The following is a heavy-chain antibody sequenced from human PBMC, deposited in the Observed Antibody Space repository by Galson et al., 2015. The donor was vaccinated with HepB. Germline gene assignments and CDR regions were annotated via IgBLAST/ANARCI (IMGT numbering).Heavy chain of an antibody. Sequence: SVKVSCKASGGTFSSYTISWVRQAPGQGLEWMGRIIPILGIANYAQKFQGRVTITADKSTSTAYMELSSLRSEDTAVYYCARQRRLSVWGAKQASNYYYGMDVWGQGTTVTVSS. CDR3: ARQRRLSVWGAKQASNYYYGMDV. J-gene: IGHJ6*02. D-gene: IGHD3-16*01. V-gene: IGHV1-69*02. CDR1: GGTFSSYT. CDR2: IIPILGIA.